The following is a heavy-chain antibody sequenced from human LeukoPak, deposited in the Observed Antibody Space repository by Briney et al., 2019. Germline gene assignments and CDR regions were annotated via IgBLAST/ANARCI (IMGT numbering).Heavy chain of an antibody. V-gene: IGHV3-23*01. D-gene: IGHD2-21*02. CDR2: ISWSSGNT. CDR1: GFTFSNYA. Sequence: GGSLRLSCAASGFTFSNYAMTWVRQAPGKGLEGVALISWSSGNTFYADSVKGRFTVSRDNSKSTLYLQMNSLRAEDTAVYYCAKGACGGGCPYYYGLDVWGQGTTVTVSS. J-gene: IGHJ6*02. CDR3: AKGACGGGCPYYYGLDV.